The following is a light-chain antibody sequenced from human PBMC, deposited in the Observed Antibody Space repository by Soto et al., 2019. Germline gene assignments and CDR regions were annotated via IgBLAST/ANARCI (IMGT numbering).Light chain of an antibody. CDR2: DAS. CDR3: XQYTNWPLT. V-gene: IGKV3-15*01. J-gene: IGKJ4*01. Sequence: EIVMTQSPVTLSVSPGEGVTLSCRASQSVYSNLAWYQQKPGQAPRLLIYDASARAPDIPARFSGSGSGTDXXLXXSXLQSXDFAXXXXXQYTNWPLTFGGGTRVEIK. CDR1: QSVYSN.